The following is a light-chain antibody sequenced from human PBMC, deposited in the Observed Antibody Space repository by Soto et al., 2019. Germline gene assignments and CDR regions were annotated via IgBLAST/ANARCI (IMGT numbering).Light chain of an antibody. CDR1: QAINNY. V-gene: IGKV1-27*01. J-gene: IGKJ4*01. CDR3: EKFSAVPT. CDR2: AAS. Sequence: DIQMTQSPSSLSASVGDRVTITCRASQAINNYLAWSQQKPGKVPTLLISAASTLQSGVPSRFSGSGSGTDFTLTISRLQTEYVAKYYCEKFSAVPTFGGGPKVEI.